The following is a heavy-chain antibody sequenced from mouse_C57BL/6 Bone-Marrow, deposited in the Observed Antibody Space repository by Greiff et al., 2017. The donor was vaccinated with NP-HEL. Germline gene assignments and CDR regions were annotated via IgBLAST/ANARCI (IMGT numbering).Heavy chain of an antibody. Sequence: QVQLQQSGAELARPGASVKMSCKASGYTFTSYTMHWVKQRPGQGLEWIGYINPSSGYTKYNQKFKDKATLTADKSSSTAYMQLSSLTSEDSAVYYCARLGSHYYAMDDWGQGTSVTVSS. CDR3: ARLGSHYYAMDD. CDR2: INPSSGYT. CDR1: GYTFTSYT. D-gene: IGHD1-1*02. V-gene: IGHV1-4*01. J-gene: IGHJ4*01.